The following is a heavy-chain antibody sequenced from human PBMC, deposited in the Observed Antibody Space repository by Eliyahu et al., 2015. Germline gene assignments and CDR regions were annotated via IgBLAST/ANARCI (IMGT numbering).Heavy chain of an antibody. CDR2: IYYSGST. CDR1: XXXISSYY. V-gene: IGHV4-59*01. D-gene: IGHD3-3*01. CDR3: ARVLNYDSGGFDP. Sequence: QVQLQESGPGLVKPSETLSLXCXVXXXXISSYYWSWIRXPPGKGXEWIGYIYYSGSTNYNPSLKSRVTISVDTSKNQFSLKLSSVTAADTAVYYCARVLNYDSGGFDPWGQGTLVTVSS. J-gene: IGHJ5*02.